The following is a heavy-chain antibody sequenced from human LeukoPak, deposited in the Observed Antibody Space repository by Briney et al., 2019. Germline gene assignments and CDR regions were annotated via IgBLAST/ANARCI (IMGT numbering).Heavy chain of an antibody. Sequence: ASVKVSCKASGYTFTGYYMHWVRQAPGQGLEWMGWINPNSGGTNYAQKFQGRVTMTRDTSISTAYMELSRLRSDDTAVYYCASPYYDFWSGYYRPTRGYYYMDVWGKGTTVTVS. CDR2: INPNSGGT. CDR1: GYTFTGYY. J-gene: IGHJ6*03. D-gene: IGHD3-3*01. V-gene: IGHV1-2*02. CDR3: ASPYYDFWSGYYRPTRGYYYMDV.